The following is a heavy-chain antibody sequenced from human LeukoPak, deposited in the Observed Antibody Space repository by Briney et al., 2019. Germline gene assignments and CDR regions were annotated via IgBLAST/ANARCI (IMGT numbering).Heavy chain of an antibody. CDR2: INHSGST. CDR1: GGSFSGYY. D-gene: IGHD2-15*01. Sequence: SETLSLTCAVYGGSFSGYYWSWIRQPPGKGLEWIGEINHSGSTNYNPSLKSRVTISVDTSKNQFSLMLSSVTAADTAVYYCARGRAYCSGGSCYSDYWGQGTLVTVSS. V-gene: IGHV4-34*01. J-gene: IGHJ4*02. CDR3: ARGRAYCSGGSCYSDY.